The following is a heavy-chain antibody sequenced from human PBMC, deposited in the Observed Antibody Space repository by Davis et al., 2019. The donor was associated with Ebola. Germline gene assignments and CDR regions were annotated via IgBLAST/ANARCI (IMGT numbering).Heavy chain of an antibody. V-gene: IGHV3-11*04. CDR2: ISSSSSTI. Sequence: GESLKISCAASGFTFSDYYMSWIRQAPGKGLEWVSYISSSSSTIYYADSVKGRFTISRDNAKNSLYLQMNSLRDEDTAVYYCAREEYCSSTSCYYAWFDPWGQGTLVTVSS. J-gene: IGHJ5*02. CDR1: GFTFSDYY. D-gene: IGHD2-2*01. CDR3: AREEYCSSTSCYYAWFDP.